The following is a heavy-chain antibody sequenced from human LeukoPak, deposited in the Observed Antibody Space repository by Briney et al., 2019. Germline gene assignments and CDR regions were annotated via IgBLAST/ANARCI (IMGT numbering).Heavy chain of an antibody. CDR3: ARGRYCSSTSCSPSFYFDF. D-gene: IGHD2-2*01. V-gene: IGHV1-18*01. J-gene: IGHJ4*02. Sequence: ASVKVSCKASGYTFTNYDISWVRQAPGQGLEWMGWITAYNGNINYAQNFQGRVTMTTDTSTSTAYMELRSLRSDDTAVYYCARGRYCSSTSCSPSFYFDFWGQGTLVTGSS. CDR2: ITAYNGNI. CDR1: GYTFTNYD.